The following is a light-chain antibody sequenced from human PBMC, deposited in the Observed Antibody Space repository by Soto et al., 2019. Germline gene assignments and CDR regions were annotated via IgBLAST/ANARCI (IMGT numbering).Light chain of an antibody. CDR2: DAS. J-gene: IGKJ4*01. CDR1: QSVSSY. V-gene: IGKV3-11*01. Sequence: EIVLTQSPATLSLSPGERATLSCRASQSVSSYLAWYQQKPGQAPRLLIYDASNRATGIPARFSGSGSGTNFTLPITSLEPDDFAIYYCQQRSNWPLTFGGVTKVEIK. CDR3: QQRSNWPLT.